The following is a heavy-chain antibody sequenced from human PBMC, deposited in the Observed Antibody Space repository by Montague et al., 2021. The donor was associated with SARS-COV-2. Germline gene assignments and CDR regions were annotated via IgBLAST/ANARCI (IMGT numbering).Heavy chain of an antibody. J-gene: IGHJ6*02. CDR1: GGSITSSAYF. V-gene: IGHV4-39*01. CDR2: IYYSGNT. Sequence: SETLSLTCTVSGGSITSSAYFWSWIRQSPGKGLEWIGTIYYSGNTYSNPSLKSRLTISMDTSKNQFSLKLSSVTAADTAVYYCAAQTDYYYYCLDVWGQGTTATVS. CDR3: AAQTDYYYYCLDV.